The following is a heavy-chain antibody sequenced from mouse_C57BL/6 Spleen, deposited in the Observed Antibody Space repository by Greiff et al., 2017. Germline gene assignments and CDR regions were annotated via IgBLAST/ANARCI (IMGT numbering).Heavy chain of an antibody. CDR3: ARMWDDRTGDY. V-gene: IGHV1-81*01. CDR1: GYTFTSYG. J-gene: IGHJ2*01. D-gene: IGHD4-1*01. CDR2: IYPRSGNT. Sequence: VNVVESGAELARPGASVKLSCKASGYTFTSYGISWVKQRTGQGLEWIGEIYPRSGNTYYNEKFKGKATLTADKSSSTAYMELRSLTSEDSAVYFCARMWDDRTGDYWGQGTTLTVSS.